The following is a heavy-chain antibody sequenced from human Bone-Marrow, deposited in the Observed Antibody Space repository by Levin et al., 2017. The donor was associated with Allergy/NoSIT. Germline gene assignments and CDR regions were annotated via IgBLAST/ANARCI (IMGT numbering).Heavy chain of an antibody. Sequence: PMASVKVSCQTSGFTFTNFYLYWVRQAPGQGLEWMGRINPSGGRTESAKKFQRRVTMTRDTSITTAYMELSGLTSDDTAIYYCARGRDIAQVGVDSFDFWGQGTVVTVSS. CDR3: ARGRDIAQVGVDSFDF. J-gene: IGHJ3*01. CDR1: GFTFTNFY. CDR2: INPSGGRT. D-gene: IGHD2-15*01. V-gene: IGHV1-2*06.